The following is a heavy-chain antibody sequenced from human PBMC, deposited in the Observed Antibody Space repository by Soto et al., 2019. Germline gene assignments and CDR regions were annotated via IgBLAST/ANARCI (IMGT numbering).Heavy chain of an antibody. J-gene: IGHJ3*02. CDR2: MNPNSGNT. CDR3: ARAYYDSSGYYTHDAFDI. Sequence: GASVKVSCKASGYTFTSYDINWVRQATGQGLEWMGWMNPNSGNTGYAQKFQGRVTMTRNTSISTAYMELSSLRSEDTAVYYCARAYYDSSGYYTHDAFDIWGQGTMVTVSS. CDR1: GYTFTSYD. V-gene: IGHV1-8*01. D-gene: IGHD3-22*01.